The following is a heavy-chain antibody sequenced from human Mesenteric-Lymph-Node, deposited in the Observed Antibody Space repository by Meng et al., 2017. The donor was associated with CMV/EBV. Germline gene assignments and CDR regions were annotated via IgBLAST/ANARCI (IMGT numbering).Heavy chain of an antibody. CDR2: IYYSGST. CDR3: ARGRAGTTAY. D-gene: IGHD1-7*01. J-gene: IGHJ4*02. Sequence: GSLRLSCTVSGGSISSYYWSWIRQPPGKGLEWIGYIYYSGSTNHNPSLKSRVTISVDTSKNQFSLKLSSVTAADTAVYYCARGRAGTTAYWGQGTLVTVSS. V-gene: IGHV4-59*01. CDR1: GGSISSYY.